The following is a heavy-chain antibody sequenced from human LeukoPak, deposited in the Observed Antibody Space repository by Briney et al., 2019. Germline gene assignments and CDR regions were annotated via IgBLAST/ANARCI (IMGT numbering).Heavy chain of an antibody. D-gene: IGHD5-12*01. CDR2: IGISSGNT. J-gene: IGHJ4*01. V-gene: IGHV3-48*01. CDR3: ARDHRYAFDN. CDR1: GFNFIDYS. Sequence: GGSLRLSCAASGFNFIDYSMNWVRQAPGKGLEWISYIGISSGNTKYADPVKGRFTISRDKARNSLYLQMNSLRVEDTAMYYCARDHRYAFDNWGHGTLVTVS.